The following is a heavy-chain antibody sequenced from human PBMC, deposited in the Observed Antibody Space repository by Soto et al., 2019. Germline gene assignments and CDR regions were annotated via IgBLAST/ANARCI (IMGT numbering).Heavy chain of an antibody. Sequence: QVQLVQSGAEMREPGSSVKVSCKASGGTFSSSAINWLRQAPGQGPEWMGGIIPTFGTANYIEKFRGRVTITADTSTSTADMEVSSLTSEATAMYFCARAETAGQRGVDIWGQGTVVTVSS. J-gene: IGHJ3*02. CDR1: GGTFSSSA. CDR2: IIPTFGTA. V-gene: IGHV1-69*06. D-gene: IGHD6-19*01. CDR3: ARAETAGQRGVDI.